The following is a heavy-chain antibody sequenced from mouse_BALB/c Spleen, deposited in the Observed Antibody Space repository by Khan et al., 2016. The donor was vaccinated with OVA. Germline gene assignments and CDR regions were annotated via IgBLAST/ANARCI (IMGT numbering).Heavy chain of an antibody. J-gene: IGHJ4*01. V-gene: IGHV9-3-1*01. CDR2: INTYTGEP. CDR1: GYTFTKNG. D-gene: IGHD2-14*01. Sequence: QIQLVQSGPELKKPGEPVKISCKASGYTFTKNGMNWAKQAPGQGLKWMGWINTYTGEPTYAADFKGRFAFSLETSASTAYLQINNLKYEDTATFFCARVGYAGTMDSWGQGTLVTVSP. CDR3: ARVGYAGTMDS.